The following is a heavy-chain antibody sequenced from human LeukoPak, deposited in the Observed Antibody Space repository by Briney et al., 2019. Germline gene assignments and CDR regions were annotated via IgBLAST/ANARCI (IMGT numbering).Heavy chain of an antibody. CDR3: ARVGSQLLYYFDY. V-gene: IGHV4-59*01. D-gene: IGHD2-2*02. J-gene: IGHJ4*02. CDR2: IYYSGST. Sequence: SETLSLTCTVSGGSISSFYWSWIRQPPGKGLEWIGYIYYSGSTNYNPSLKSRVTISVDTSKNQFSLKLSSVTAADTAAYYCARVGSQLLYYFDYWGQGTLVTVSS. CDR1: GGSISSFY.